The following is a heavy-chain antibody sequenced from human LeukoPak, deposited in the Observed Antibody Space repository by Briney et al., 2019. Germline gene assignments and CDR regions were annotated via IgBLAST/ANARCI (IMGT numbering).Heavy chain of an antibody. CDR2: IYNSGST. CDR3: AREKDSIVSTARMDV. CDR1: GASISSYW. J-gene: IGHJ6*03. D-gene: IGHD5/OR15-5a*01. V-gene: IGHV4-59*01. Sequence: SETLSLTCTVSGASISSYWWTWIRQPPEKGLEWLGYIYNSGSTRYNPSLKSRVTISVDTSKNQFSLNLTSVTAADTAVYYCAREKDSIVSTARMDVWGRGTTVTVSS.